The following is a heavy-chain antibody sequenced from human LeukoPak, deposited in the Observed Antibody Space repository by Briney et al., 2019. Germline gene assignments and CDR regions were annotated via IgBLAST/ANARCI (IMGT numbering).Heavy chain of an antibody. V-gene: IGHV3-48*03. D-gene: IGHD1-26*01. CDR3: ARAGGSFSHFDF. CDR1: GFTFSSYE. Sequence: GGSLRLSCAASGFTFSSYEMNWVRQAPGKGLEWVSYISSSGSTIYYADSVKGRFTISRDNAKNSLYLQMNSLKTEDTAVYYCARAGGSFSHFDFWGQGTLVTVSS. CDR2: ISSSGSTI. J-gene: IGHJ4*02.